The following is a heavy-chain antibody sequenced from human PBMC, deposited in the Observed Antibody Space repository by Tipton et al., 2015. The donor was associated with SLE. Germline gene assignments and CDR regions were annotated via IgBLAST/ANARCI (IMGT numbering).Heavy chain of an antibody. D-gene: IGHD2-8*02. V-gene: IGHV4-34*01. CDR2: INHRGST. CDR3: ATPGGEGNY. J-gene: IGHJ4*02. CDR1: GGSFSGYY. Sequence: TLSLTCAVYGGSFSGYYWCWIRQPPGKGLEWIGEINHRGSTNYNPSLKSRVTISVDKSKNQFSLKLSSVTAADTAVYYCATPGGEGNYWGQGTLVTVSS.